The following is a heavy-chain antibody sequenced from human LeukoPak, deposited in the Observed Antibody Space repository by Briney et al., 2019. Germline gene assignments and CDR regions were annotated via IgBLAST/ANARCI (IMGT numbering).Heavy chain of an antibody. V-gene: IGHV3-53*05. CDR2: IYSGGNT. CDR1: GFTVSSTY. D-gene: IGHD6-6*01. J-gene: IGHJ6*02. Sequence: GGSLRLSCAASGFTVSSTYMSWVRQAPGKGLEWVSVIYSGGNTYYADSVKGRFTIPRDNSKNTLYLQMNSLRAEDTAVYYCAKDQGSSSGYYYYYGMDVWGQGTTVTVSS. CDR3: AKDQGSSSGYYYYYGMDV.